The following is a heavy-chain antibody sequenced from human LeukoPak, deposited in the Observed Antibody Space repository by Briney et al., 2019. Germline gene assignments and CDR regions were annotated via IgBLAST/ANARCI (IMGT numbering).Heavy chain of an antibody. CDR2: IKEDGSVK. D-gene: IGHD2-21*01. Sequence: GGSLRLSCAASGFTFSRHWMGWVRQAAGKGLEWVANIKEDGSVKYYVDSVKGRFTIPRDNANNLLYLQMNSLRGEDTAVYYCVRDDWGPGDNWGQGTLVTVSS. V-gene: IGHV3-7*01. CDR1: GFTFSRHW. CDR3: VRDDWGPGDN. J-gene: IGHJ4*02.